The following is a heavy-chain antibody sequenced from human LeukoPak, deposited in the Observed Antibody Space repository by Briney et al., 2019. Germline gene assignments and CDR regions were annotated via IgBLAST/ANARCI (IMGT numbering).Heavy chain of an antibody. CDR3: AREKGNYDGYYNYYMDV. CDR1: GFTFSNYW. J-gene: IGHJ6*03. CDR2: IKQDGSDK. Sequence: TGGSLRLSCAASGFTFSNYWMTWVRQAPGKGLEWVANIKQDGSDKYYVDSVKGRFTISRDNAKNSLYLQMNSLRAEDTAVYYCAREKGNYDGYYNYYMDVWGKGTTVTVSS. V-gene: IGHV3-7*01. D-gene: IGHD4-11*01.